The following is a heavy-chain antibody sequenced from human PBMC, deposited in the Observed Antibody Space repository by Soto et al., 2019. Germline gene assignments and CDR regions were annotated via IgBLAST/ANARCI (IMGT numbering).Heavy chain of an antibody. CDR3: ARDQSGGNFDY. J-gene: IGHJ4*02. D-gene: IGHD2-15*01. Sequence: ALVNVSCKASGYTFTSYVIGRVRQAPGQGLEWMGWISAYNGNTNYAQKLQGRVTMTTDTSTSTAYMELRSLRSDDTAVYYCARDQSGGNFDYWGQGTLVTVSS. CDR2: ISAYNGNT. V-gene: IGHV1-18*01. CDR1: GYTFTSYV.